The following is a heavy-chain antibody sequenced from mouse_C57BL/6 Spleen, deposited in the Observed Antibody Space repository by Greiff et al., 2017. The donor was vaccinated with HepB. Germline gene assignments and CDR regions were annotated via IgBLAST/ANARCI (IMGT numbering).Heavy chain of an antibody. J-gene: IGHJ1*03. Sequence: EVQLQQSGPELVKPGASVKISCKASGYSFTGYYMNWVKQSPEKSLEWIGEINPSTGGTTYNQKFKAKATLTVDKSSSTAYMQLKSLTSEDSAVYYCARSGLGGRWYFDVWGTGTTVTVSS. CDR3: ARSGLGGRWYFDV. D-gene: IGHD3-1*01. CDR2: INPSTGGT. CDR1: GYSFTGYY. V-gene: IGHV1-42*01.